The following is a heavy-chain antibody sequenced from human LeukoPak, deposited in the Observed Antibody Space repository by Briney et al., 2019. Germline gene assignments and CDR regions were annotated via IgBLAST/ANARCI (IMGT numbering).Heavy chain of an antibody. V-gene: IGHV3-66*01. D-gene: IGHD2-21*02. CDR2: IYRGGST. Sequence: GGSLRLACAASGFNVSSNYMSWVRQAPGKGLEWVSVIYRGGSTYYADSVKGRFTISRDNSKNTLYLQMNSLRAEDTAVYYCARDRGCGDCYPPANDAFDIWGQGTMVTVSS. J-gene: IGHJ3*02. CDR3: ARDRGCGDCYPPANDAFDI. CDR1: GFNVSSNY.